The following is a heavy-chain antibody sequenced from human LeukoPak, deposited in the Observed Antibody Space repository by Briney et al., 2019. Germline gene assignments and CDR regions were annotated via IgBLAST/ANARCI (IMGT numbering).Heavy chain of an antibody. Sequence: GGSLRLSCAASGFTFSNYWMSWVRQAPGKGLEWVANIKQDGSEKFYVDSVNGRFTISRDNAKNSLYLQMNSLRAEDTAVYYCVSGFLQWLYWGQGTLVTVSS. CDR1: GFTFSNYW. CDR2: IKQDGSEK. CDR3: VSGFLQWLY. V-gene: IGHV3-7*01. J-gene: IGHJ4*02. D-gene: IGHD3-3*01.